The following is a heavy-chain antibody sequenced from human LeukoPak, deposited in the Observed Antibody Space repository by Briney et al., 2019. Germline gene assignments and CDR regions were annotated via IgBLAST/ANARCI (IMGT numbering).Heavy chain of an antibody. V-gene: IGHV1-18*01. J-gene: IGHJ4*02. Sequence: ASVKVSCKASGYTFTSYGISWVRQAPGQGLEWMGWISAYNGNTNYAQKLQGRVTITTDTSTSTAYMELSSLRSEDTAVYYCARVNREDRREQTLKYWGQGKLVTVSS. D-gene: IGHD1-26*01. CDR2: ISAYNGNT. CDR3: ARVNREDRREQTLKY. CDR1: GYTFTSYG.